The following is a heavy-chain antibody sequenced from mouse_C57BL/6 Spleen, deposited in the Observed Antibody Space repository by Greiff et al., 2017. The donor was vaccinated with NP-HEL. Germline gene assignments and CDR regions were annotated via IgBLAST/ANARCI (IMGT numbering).Heavy chain of an antibody. CDR3: ARSEYEDAMDY. D-gene: IGHD2-14*01. Sequence: QVQLKQPGAELVRPGTSVKLSCKASGYTFTSYWMHWVKQRPGQGLEWIGVIDPSDSYTNYNQKFKGKATLTVDTSSSTAYMQLSSLTSEDSAVYYCARSEYEDAMDYWGQGTSVTVSS. CDR2: IDPSDSYT. CDR1: GYTFTSYW. V-gene: IGHV1-59*01. J-gene: IGHJ4*01.